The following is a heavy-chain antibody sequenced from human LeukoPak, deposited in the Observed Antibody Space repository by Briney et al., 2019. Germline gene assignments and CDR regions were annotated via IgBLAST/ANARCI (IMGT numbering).Heavy chain of an antibody. J-gene: IGHJ3*02. V-gene: IGHV3-23*01. Sequence: PGGSLRLSCAASGFTFSSYAMSWVRQAPGKGLEWVSAISVSGGSTYYADSVKGRFTISRDNSKNTLYLQMNSLRAEDTAVYYCAKDYDILTGYYKGAFDIWGQGTMVTVSS. CDR2: ISVSGGST. D-gene: IGHD3-9*01. CDR3: AKDYDILTGYYKGAFDI. CDR1: GFTFSSYA.